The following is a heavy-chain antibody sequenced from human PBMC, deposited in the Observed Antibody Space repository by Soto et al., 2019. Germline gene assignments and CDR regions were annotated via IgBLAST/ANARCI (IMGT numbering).Heavy chain of an antibody. CDR2: ISAYNGNT. CDR1: GYTFTSYG. Sequence: QVQLVQSGAEVKKPGASVKVSCKASGYTFTSYGISWVRQAPGQGLEWMGWISAYNGNTNYAQKLQGRVTMTTDTSASTAYMDLRSLGSDDTAVYSCARGSIGGSSCWYLTWSQGTLGTVSS. D-gene: IGHD6-13*01. V-gene: IGHV1-18*04. J-gene: IGHJ5*02. CDR3: ARGSIGGSSCWYLT.